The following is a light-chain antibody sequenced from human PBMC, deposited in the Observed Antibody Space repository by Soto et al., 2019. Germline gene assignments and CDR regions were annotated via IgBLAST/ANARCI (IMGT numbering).Light chain of an antibody. J-gene: IGLJ1*01. CDR1: SSDVGGYKY. V-gene: IGLV2-8*01. CDR2: EVN. CDR3: SSYTSSSNVV. Sequence: QSALTQPPSASGSPGQSVTISCTGTSSDVGGYKYVSWYQQHPGKAPKLMIYEVNKRPSGVPDRFSGSKSGNTASLTVSGLQAEDEADYYCSSYTSSSNVVFGTGTKLTVL.